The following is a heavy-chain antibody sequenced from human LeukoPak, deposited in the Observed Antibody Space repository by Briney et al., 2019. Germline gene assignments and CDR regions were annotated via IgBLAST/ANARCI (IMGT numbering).Heavy chain of an antibody. V-gene: IGHV3-48*01. D-gene: IGHD3-10*01. CDR3: VKGPEAPRLWLDDDAFDI. CDR2: ISSSSSTI. CDR1: GFSLNTYS. J-gene: IGHJ3*02. Sequence: PGGSLRLSRAASGFSLNTYSMNWVRQAPGKGLEWVSHISSSSSTIYYADSVKGRFTISRDNSKNTLYLQMNSLRAEDTAVYYCVKGPEAPRLWLDDDAFDIWGQGTMVTVSS.